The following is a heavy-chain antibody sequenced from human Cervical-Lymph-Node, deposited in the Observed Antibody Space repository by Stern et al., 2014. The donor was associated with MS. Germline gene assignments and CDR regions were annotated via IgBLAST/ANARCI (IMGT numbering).Heavy chain of an antibody. V-gene: IGHV2-70*01. Sequence: QITLKESGPALVKPTQTLTLTCTFSGFSLTTSGMCVSWIRQPPGKALEWLAFIDWDDDKSYNTSLKTRLTISKDTSKNQVVLTVTNMDPVDTATYYCARFYSSSSFADAFDIWGQGTMVTVSS. CDR2: IDWDDDK. J-gene: IGHJ3*02. CDR3: ARFYSSSSFADAFDI. D-gene: IGHD6-6*01. CDR1: GFSLTTSGMC.